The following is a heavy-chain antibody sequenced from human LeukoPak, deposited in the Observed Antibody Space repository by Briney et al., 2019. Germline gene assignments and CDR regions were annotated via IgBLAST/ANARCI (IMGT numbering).Heavy chain of an antibody. J-gene: IGHJ4*02. CDR3: ARGGVVATTIFDY. Sequence: GGTLRLSCAASGFTFSSHDMHWVRQAPGKGLEWVGRTRNKANRYTTEYAASVKGRFTISRDDSKNSVSLQMNSLKTEDTAVYYCARGGVVATTIFDYWGQGILVIVSS. CDR2: TRNKANRYTT. V-gene: IGHV3-72*01. D-gene: IGHD5-12*01. CDR1: GFTFSSHD.